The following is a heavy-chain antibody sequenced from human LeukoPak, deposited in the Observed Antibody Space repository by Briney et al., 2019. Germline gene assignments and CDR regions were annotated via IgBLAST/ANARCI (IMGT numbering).Heavy chain of an antibody. Sequence: PSETLSLTCTVSGGSISSSSYYWGWIRQPPGTGLEWIGSIYYSGSTYYNPSLKSRVTISVDTSKNQFSLKLSSVTAADTAVYYCARLVDSSGYYDGTFDYWGQGTLVTVSS. CDR1: GGSISSSSYY. V-gene: IGHV4-39*01. CDR2: IYYSGST. CDR3: ARLVDSSGYYDGTFDY. J-gene: IGHJ4*02. D-gene: IGHD3-22*01.